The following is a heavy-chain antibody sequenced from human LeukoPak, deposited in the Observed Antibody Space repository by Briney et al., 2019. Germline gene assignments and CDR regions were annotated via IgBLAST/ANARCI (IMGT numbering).Heavy chain of an antibody. CDR3: ARVPGYCSGGSCYSARYYYYGMDV. CDR1: GGSISSSSYY. CDR2: IYYSGSA. V-gene: IGHV4-39*07. D-gene: IGHD2-15*01. Sequence: VKPSETLSLTCTVSGGSISSSSYYWGWIRQPPGKGLEWIGRIYYSGSAYYNPSLKSRVTISVDTSKNQFSLKLSSVTAADTAVYYCARVPGYCSGGSCYSARYYYYGMDVWGQGTTVTVSS. J-gene: IGHJ6*02.